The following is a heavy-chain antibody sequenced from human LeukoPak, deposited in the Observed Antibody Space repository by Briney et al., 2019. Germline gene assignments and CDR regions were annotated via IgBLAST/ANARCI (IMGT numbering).Heavy chain of an antibody. Sequence: SGGSLRLSCAASGFTFSDYYMNWIRQAPGKGLEWVSYISSSGSIIYYADSVKGRFTISRDNAKNSLYMQMNSLRAEDTAVYYCAKDDGGSYYIYYYMDVWGKGTTVTISS. CDR2: ISSSGSII. J-gene: IGHJ6*03. CDR1: GFTFSDYY. D-gene: IGHD3-16*01. CDR3: AKDDGGSYYIYYYMDV. V-gene: IGHV3-11*04.